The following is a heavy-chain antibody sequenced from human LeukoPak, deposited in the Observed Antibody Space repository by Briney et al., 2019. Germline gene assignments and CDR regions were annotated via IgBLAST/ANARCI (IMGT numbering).Heavy chain of an antibody. CDR3: ARDRGRGSGYSGYYYYYMDV. CDR2: IIPIFGTA. Sequence: SVKVSCKASGGTFSSYAISWVRQAPGQGLELMGGIIPIFGTANYAQKFQGRVTITADESTSTAYMELSSLRSEDTAVYYCARDRGRGSGYSGYYYYYMDVWGKGTTVTVSS. D-gene: IGHD5-12*01. J-gene: IGHJ6*03. CDR1: GGTFSSYA. V-gene: IGHV1-69*13.